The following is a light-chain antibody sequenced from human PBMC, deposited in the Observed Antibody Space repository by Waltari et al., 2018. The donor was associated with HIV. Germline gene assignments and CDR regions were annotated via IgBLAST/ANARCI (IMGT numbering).Light chain of an antibody. CDR3: GADHGSGSNFVVV. CDR1: SGYSNYK. J-gene: IGLJ2*01. V-gene: IGLV9-49*01. Sequence: QPVLTQPPSASASLGASVTLTCTLSSGYSNYKVDWYQQRPGKGPRFVMRVGTGGIVGSKGAGIPARFSVLGSGLNRYLTIKNIQEEDESDYHCGADHGSGSNFVVVFGGGTKLTVL. CDR2: VGTGGIVG.